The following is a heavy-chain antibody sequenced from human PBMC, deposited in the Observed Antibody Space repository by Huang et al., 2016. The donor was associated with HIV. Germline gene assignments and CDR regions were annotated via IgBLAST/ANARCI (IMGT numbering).Heavy chain of an antibody. CDR2: VDPEEGET. CDR1: GYTVSELS. D-gene: IGHD2-15*01. V-gene: IGHV1-24*01. Sequence: QVQLVESGAELKKPGASVRVSCQVSGYTVSELSLHWVRQAPEKGLEWRGGVDPEEGETIYAQRLQGRVPMTEDTSTDTAYMGLSSLRPEDTAVYYCATSTPDVGAGVLRSAFDIWGQGTMVTVSS. CDR3: ATSTPDVGAGVLRSAFDI. J-gene: IGHJ3*02.